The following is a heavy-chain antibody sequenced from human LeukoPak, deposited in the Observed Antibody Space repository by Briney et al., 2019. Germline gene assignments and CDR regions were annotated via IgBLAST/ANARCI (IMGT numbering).Heavy chain of an antibody. J-gene: IGHJ5*02. CDR1: GGSFSGYY. Sequence: PSETLSLTCAVYGGSFSGYYWSWIRQPPGKGLEWIGEINHSGSTNYNPSLKSRVTISVDTSKNQFSLKLSSVTAADTAVYYCARGFESRGYGSGSYYPLNWFDPWGQGTLVTVSS. CDR3: ARGFESRGYGSGSYYPLNWFDP. CDR2: INHSGST. V-gene: IGHV4-34*01. D-gene: IGHD3-10*01.